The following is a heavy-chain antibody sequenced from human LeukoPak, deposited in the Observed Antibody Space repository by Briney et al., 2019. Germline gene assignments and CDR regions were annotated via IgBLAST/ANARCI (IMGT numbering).Heavy chain of an antibody. J-gene: IGHJ4*02. CDR1: GFTFTSYA. CDR3: AKGGGSYYRPAPTQN. V-gene: IGHV3-23*01. CDR2: VDASGAGT. D-gene: IGHD1-26*01. Sequence: GGSLRLSCAASGFTFTSYAMTWVRQAPGKGLEWVSGVDASGAGTYYADSVKGRFTISRDNSKNTLFLQMNSLRAEDTAVYYCAKGGGSYYRPAPTQNWGQGTLVTVSS.